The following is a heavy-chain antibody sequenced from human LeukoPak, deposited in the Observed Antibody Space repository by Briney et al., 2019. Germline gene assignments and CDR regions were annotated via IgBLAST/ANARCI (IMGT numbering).Heavy chain of an antibody. CDR3: ARRIYGSPFDY. J-gene: IGHJ4*02. CDR1: GGSFSGYY. Sequence: KPSETLSLTCAVYGGSFSGYYWSWIRQPPGKGLEWIGEINHSGSTNYNPSLKSRVTISVDTSKNQFSLKLSSVTAADTAVYYCARRIYGSPFDYWGQGTLVTVSS. V-gene: IGHV4-34*01. CDR2: INHSGST. D-gene: IGHD4-17*01.